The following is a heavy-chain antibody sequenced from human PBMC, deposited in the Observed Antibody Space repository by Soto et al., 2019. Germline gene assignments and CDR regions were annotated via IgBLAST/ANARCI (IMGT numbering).Heavy chain of an antibody. Sequence: GGSLRLSCAASGFTFSSYGMHWVRQAPGKGLEWVAVIWYDGSNKYYADSVKGRFTISRDNSKNTLYLQMNSLRAEDTAVYYCARDPNDYGDYDYYYYMDVWGKGTTVTVSS. D-gene: IGHD4-17*01. J-gene: IGHJ6*03. CDR3: ARDPNDYGDYDYYYYMDV. CDR2: IWYDGSNK. V-gene: IGHV3-33*01. CDR1: GFTFSSYG.